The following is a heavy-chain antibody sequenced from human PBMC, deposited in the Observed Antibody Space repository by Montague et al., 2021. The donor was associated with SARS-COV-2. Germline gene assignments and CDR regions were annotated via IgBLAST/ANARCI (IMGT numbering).Heavy chain of an antibody. Sequence: SETLSLTCTVSGGSISGSYWSWIRQSPEKGLEWIGYIYYSGSTKYNPSLKSRVTISLDTSKNQFSLKLSSVTAADTAVYYCARQVVLRYLDWHYYFDYWGQGTLVTVSS. CDR2: IYYSGST. CDR3: ARQVVLRYLDWHYYFDY. V-gene: IGHV4-59*08. D-gene: IGHD3-9*01. J-gene: IGHJ4*02. CDR1: GGSISGSY.